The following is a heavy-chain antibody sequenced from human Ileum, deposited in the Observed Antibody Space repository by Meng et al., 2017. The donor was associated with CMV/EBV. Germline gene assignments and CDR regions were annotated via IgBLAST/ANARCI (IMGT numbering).Heavy chain of an antibody. CDR2: IYYSGNT. CDR1: GGSISSSSYY. V-gene: IGHV4-39*01. D-gene: IGHD1-26*01. Sequence: GSLRLSCTVSGGSISSSSYYWGWIRQPPGKGLEWIGTIYYSGNTYFNPSLKSRVTISVDTSKNQFSLRLSSVTAADTAVYYCARRHSETYAFWGQGTLVTVSS. J-gene: IGHJ4*02. CDR3: ARRHSETYAF.